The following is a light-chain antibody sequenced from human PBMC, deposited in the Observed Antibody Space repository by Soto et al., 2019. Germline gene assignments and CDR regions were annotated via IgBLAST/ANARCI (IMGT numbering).Light chain of an antibody. Sequence: EIVMTQSPVTLSVSPGERATLSCRASQSVSSNLAWYQQIPGQAPRLLIYDASNRATGIPDRFSGGGSGTDFTLTISSLEPEDFAVYYCQQRSNLPPTFGQGTLLEI. V-gene: IGKV3-11*01. CDR2: DAS. CDR1: QSVSSN. J-gene: IGKJ5*01. CDR3: QQRSNLPPT.